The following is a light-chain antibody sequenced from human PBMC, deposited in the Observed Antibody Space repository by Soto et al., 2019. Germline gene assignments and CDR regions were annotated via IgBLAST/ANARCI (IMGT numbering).Light chain of an antibody. CDR1: QSISSSY. CDR3: QQYGSSLWT. Sequence: IVLTQSPGTLSLSPGERSTLSCRASQSISSSYLAWYQQKPGQAPRLLIYAASTRATGIPDSFSGSGSGTDFTLTISRLEPEDFAVYYCQQYGSSLWTFGQGTKVDIK. J-gene: IGKJ1*01. CDR2: AAS. V-gene: IGKV3-20*01.